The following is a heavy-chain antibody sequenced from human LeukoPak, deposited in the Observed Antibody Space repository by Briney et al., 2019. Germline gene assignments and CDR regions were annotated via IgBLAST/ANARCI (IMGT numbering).Heavy chain of an antibody. V-gene: IGHV4-4*07. D-gene: IGHD3-22*01. CDR1: GGSISSYY. CDR3: ARDRGSSGYYYGYYYYGMDV. Sequence: SETLSLTCTVSGGSISSYYWSWIRQPAGKGLEWIGRIYTSGSTNYNPSLKSRVTMSVDTSKNQFSLKLSSVTAADTAVYYCARDRGSSGYYYGYYYYGMDVWGQGTTVTVSS. J-gene: IGHJ6*02. CDR2: IYTSGST.